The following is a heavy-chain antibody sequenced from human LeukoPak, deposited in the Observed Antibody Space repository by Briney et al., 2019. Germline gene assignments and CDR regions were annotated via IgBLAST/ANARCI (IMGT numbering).Heavy chain of an antibody. J-gene: IGHJ6*02. CDR2: ISSSSSYT. CDR3: AREQWLVDYYYYGMDV. Sequence: GGSLRLSCAASGFTFSDYYMSWIRQAPGKGLEWVSYISSSSSYTNYADSVKGRFTISRDNAKNSLYLQMNSLRAEDTAAYYCAREQWLVDYYYYGMDVWGQGTTVTVSS. D-gene: IGHD6-19*01. V-gene: IGHV3-11*06. CDR1: GFTFSDYY.